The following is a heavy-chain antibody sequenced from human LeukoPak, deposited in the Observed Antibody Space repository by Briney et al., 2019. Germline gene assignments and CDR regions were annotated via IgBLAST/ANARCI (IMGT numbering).Heavy chain of an antibody. Sequence: GGSLRLSCAAPGFTFSSYSMNWVRQAPGKGLEGVSYISSSSSTIYYADSVKGRFTISRDNAKNSLYLQMNSLRAEDTAVYYCARGSRRDPSVVDYWGQGTLVTVSS. J-gene: IGHJ4*02. CDR3: ARGSRRDPSVVDY. CDR1: GFTFSSYS. V-gene: IGHV3-48*01. CDR2: ISSSSSTI.